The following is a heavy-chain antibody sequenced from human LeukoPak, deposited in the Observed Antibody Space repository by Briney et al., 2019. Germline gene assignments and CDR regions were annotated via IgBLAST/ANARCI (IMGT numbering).Heavy chain of an antibody. V-gene: IGHV1-3*04. CDR1: GYTFTNHP. J-gene: IGHJ4*02. CDR2: INTDNGNT. D-gene: IGHD3-22*01. Sequence: ASVKVSCKTSGYTFTNHPMHWMRQAPGQRLEWMGWINTDNGNTKYSQKFQGRVAFTRDTSAGTAYMELNSLTSEDTSVYYCAPLIGAYFDYWGQGTLVTVSS. CDR3: APLIGAYFDY.